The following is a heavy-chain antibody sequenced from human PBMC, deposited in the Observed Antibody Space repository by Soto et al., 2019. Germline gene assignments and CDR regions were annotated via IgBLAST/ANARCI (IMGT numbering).Heavy chain of an antibody. CDR1: GFTFSSYA. CDR2: ISSNGGST. Sequence: GGSLRLSCAASGFTFSSYAMHWVRQAPGKGLEYVSAISSNGGSTYYANSVKGRFTISRDNSKNTLYLQMGRLRAEAMAVYYCAIEGGCSSTSSYAYWGQGTLVTVSS. J-gene: IGHJ4*02. D-gene: IGHD2-2*01. CDR3: AIEGGCSSTSSYAY. V-gene: IGHV3-64*01.